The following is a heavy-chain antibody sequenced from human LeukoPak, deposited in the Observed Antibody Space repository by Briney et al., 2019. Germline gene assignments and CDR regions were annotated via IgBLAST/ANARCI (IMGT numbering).Heavy chain of an antibody. CDR2: IYSGGGTTK. CDR1: GLTFRNYG. V-gene: IGHV3-33*03. Sequence: GTPLRLSCVASGLTFRNYGFHWVRQPPGKGLEWVAIIYSGGGTTKYYAESVKDRFTITRDDSRDTLYLQMNSLRAEDTAVYYCVVILVPGGVWHFDLWGRGTLVTVSS. CDR3: VVILVPGGVWHFDL. D-gene: IGHD2-2*01. J-gene: IGHJ2*01.